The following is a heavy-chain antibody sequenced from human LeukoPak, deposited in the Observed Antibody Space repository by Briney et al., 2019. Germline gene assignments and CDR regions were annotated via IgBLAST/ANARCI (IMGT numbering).Heavy chain of an antibody. CDR1: GFTFSDSW. Sequence: GGSLRLSCAASGFTFSDSWMSWVRQAPGKGLEWAANIKPDGSAKNYVDSVKGRFTVSRDNAKRSLYLQMSSLRADDTALYYCARDYNWGWDYWGRGTLVTVSS. J-gene: IGHJ4*02. CDR3: ARDYNWGWDY. CDR2: IKPDGSAK. V-gene: IGHV3-7*04. D-gene: IGHD7-27*01.